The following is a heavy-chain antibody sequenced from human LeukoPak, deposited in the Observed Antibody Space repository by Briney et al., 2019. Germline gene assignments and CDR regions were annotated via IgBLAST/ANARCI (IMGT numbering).Heavy chain of an antibody. J-gene: IGHJ5*02. CDR3: ARGPIAGILGWFDP. D-gene: IGHD6-13*01. Sequence: ASVKVSCKASGYTFTSYDINWVRQATGQGLEWMGWMNPNSGNTGYAQKFQGRVTITRNTSISTAYMELSSLRSEDTAGYYCARGPIAGILGWFDPWGQGTLVTVSS. V-gene: IGHV1-8*03. CDR2: MNPNSGNT. CDR1: GYTFTSYD.